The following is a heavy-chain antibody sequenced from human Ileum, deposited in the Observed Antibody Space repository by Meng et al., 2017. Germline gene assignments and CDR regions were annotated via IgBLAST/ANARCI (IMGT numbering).Heavy chain of an antibody. D-gene: IGHD2-2*02. V-gene: IGHV3-23*01. CDR2: ISGNGAAK. Sequence: QLLESGGRLVLPGGSLRLSCTGSGFTFADYAINWVRQAPGKGLEWVSAISGNGAAKLYADSAKGRFTISRDNSKNSIYMEMYTLRVEDTAIYYCARWTYHYDFWGQGTLVTVSS. CDR3: ARWTYHYDF. CDR1: GFTFADYA. J-gene: IGHJ4*02.